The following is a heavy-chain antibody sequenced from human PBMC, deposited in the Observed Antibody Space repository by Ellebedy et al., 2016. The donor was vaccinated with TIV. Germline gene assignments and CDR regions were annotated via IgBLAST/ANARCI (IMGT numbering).Heavy chain of an antibody. V-gene: IGHV3-21*01. CDR2: ISSTSSYI. CDR1: GFSVSSTY. CDR3: STHSSSETLEFYHYHYGMDV. Sequence: PGGSLRLSCAASGFSVSSTYMNWVRQAPGKGLEWVSSISSTSSYIYYADSLKGRFTISRDNAKNSLYLQMNSLRAEDTAVYYCSTHSSSETLEFYHYHYGMDVWGQGTTVTVSS. D-gene: IGHD6-13*01. J-gene: IGHJ6*02.